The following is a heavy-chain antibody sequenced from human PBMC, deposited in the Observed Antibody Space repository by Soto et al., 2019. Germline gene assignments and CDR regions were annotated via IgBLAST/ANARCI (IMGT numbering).Heavy chain of an antibody. CDR3: ARGYDFWGGTPGY. CDR1: GGSISSGDYS. CDR2: IYRSTTT. J-gene: IGHJ4*02. D-gene: IGHD3-3*01. V-gene: IGHV4-30-2*01. Sequence: QLQLQESGSGLVKPSQTLSLTCAVSGGSISSGDYSWSWIRQPPGKGLEWIGYIYRSTTTYYNPSLKSRVTISVDRSKNQFSLKLSSVTAADTAVYYCARGYDFWGGTPGYWGQGTLVTVSS.